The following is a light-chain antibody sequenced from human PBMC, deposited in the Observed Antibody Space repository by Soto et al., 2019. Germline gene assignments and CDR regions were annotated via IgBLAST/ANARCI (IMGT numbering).Light chain of an antibody. CDR2: DAS. V-gene: IGKV1-5*01. J-gene: IGKJ1*01. CDR3: QQYNSYWT. CDR1: QSVSTR. Sequence: DIQMTQSPSTLSASVGDRVTITCRASQSVSTRLAWYQQKPGKAPKLLIYDASSLESGVPSRFSGSGSGTEFTLTISSLQPDDFGSYYCQQYNSYWTFGQGTKV.